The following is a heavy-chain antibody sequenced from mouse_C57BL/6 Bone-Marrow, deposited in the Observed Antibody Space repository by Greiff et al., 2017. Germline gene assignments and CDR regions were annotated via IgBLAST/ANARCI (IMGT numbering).Heavy chain of an antibody. CDR3: ARSSSGRGGLFAY. D-gene: IGHD3-2*02. J-gene: IGHJ3*01. V-gene: IGHV1-59*01. CDR2: IDPSDSYT. Sequence: QVQLQQPGAELVRPGPSVKLSCKASGYTFTSYWMHWVKQRPGQGLEWIGVIDPSDSYTNYNQKFKGKATLTVDTSSSTAYMQLSSLTSEDSAVYYCARSSSGRGGLFAYWGQGTLVTVSA. CDR1: GYTFTSYW.